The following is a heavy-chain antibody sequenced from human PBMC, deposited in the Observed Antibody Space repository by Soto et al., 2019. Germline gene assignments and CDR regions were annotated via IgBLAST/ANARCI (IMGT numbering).Heavy chain of an antibody. CDR1: GFTFSSYS. CDR2: ISSSSSYI. D-gene: IGHD3-22*01. CDR3: ASYYDSSGYYYALDY. V-gene: IGHV3-21*01. J-gene: IGHJ4*02. Sequence: GGSLRLSCAASGFTFSSYSMNWVRQAPGKGLEWVSPISSSSSYIYYSDSVKGRFTISRDNAKNSLYLHMNSLRAEDTAVYYCASYYDSSGYYYALDYWGQATLVTVSS.